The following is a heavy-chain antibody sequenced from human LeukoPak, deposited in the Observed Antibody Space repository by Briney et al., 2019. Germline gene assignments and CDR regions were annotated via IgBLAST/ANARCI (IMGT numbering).Heavy chain of an antibody. CDR3: ARVAPPIVGAYYFDY. D-gene: IGHD1-26*01. V-gene: IGHV1-2*02. CDR2: INPNSGGT. Sequence: ASVTVSCTASGYTFTVYYMHWVRQAPGQGLEWMGWINPNSGGTNYAQKFQGRVTMTRDTSISTAYMELSRLRSDDTAVYYCARVAPPIVGAYYFDYWGQGTLVTVSS. CDR1: GYTFTVYY. J-gene: IGHJ4*02.